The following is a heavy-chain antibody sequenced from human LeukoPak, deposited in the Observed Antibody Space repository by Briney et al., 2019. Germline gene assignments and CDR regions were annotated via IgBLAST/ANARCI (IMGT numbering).Heavy chain of an antibody. J-gene: IGHJ1*01. CDR3: ARGRGSYSGWPFQH. CDR1: GGSFSGYY. Sequence: SETLSLTCAVYGGSFSGYYWSWIRQPPGKGLEWIGEINHSGSTNYNPSLKSRVTISVDTSKNQFSLKLSSVTAADTAVYYCARGRGSYSGWPFQHWGQGTLVTVSS. D-gene: IGHD6-19*01. CDR2: INHSGST. V-gene: IGHV4-34*01.